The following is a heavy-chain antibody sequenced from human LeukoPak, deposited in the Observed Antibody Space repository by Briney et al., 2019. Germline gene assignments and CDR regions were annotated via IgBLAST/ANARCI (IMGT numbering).Heavy chain of an antibody. Sequence: GGSLRLSCAASGFTFSSYAMNWVRQAPGKGLEWVSAISGSGHTTNYADSVKGRFTISRDNSKNTLFLQMNSLGAEDTAVYYCAKVLPTTIFGVAYYFDYWGQGTLVTVSS. CDR2: ISGSGHTT. CDR3: AKVLPTTIFGVAYYFDY. D-gene: IGHD3-3*01. CDR1: GFTFSSYA. J-gene: IGHJ4*02. V-gene: IGHV3-23*01.